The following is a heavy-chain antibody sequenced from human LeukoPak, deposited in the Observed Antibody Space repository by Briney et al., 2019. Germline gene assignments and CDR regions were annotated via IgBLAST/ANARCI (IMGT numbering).Heavy chain of an antibody. J-gene: IGHJ4*02. V-gene: IGHV3-30-3*01. CDR2: ISYDGSNK. CDR1: GFTFSSYW. CDR3: ASLDYGDYTENFDY. D-gene: IGHD4-17*01. Sequence: GGSLRLSCAASGFTFSSYWMHWVRQAPGKGLEWVAVISYDGSNKYYADSVKGRFTISRDNSKNTLYLQMNSLRAEDTAVYYCASLDYGDYTENFDYWGQGTLVTVSS.